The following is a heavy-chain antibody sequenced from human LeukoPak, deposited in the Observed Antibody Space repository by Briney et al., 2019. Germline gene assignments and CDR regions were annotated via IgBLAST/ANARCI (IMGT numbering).Heavy chain of an antibody. CDR1: GGTFSSYA. CDR3: ARSVLTVNSRYYYYYYGMDV. J-gene: IGHJ6*02. D-gene: IGHD4-11*01. V-gene: IGHV1-69*13. Sequence: ASVKVSCKASGGTFSSYAISWVRQAPGQGLGWMGGIIPIFGTANYAQKFQGRVTITADESTSTAYMELSSLRSEDTAVYYCARSVLTVNSRYYYYYYGMDVWGQGTTVTVSS. CDR2: IIPIFGTA.